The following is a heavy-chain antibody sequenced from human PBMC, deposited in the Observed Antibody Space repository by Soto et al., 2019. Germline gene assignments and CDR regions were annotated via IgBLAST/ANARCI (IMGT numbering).Heavy chain of an antibody. D-gene: IGHD1-26*01. CDR2: ICSGGST. CDR3: AKDSISDRETFNFDS. Sequence: GGSLRLSCAASGFTVSSNYMSWVRQAPGKGLEWVSVICSGGSTYYADSVKGRFIISRDNSKNTVYLQMNSLRAEDTAFYYCAKDSISDRETFNFDSWGQGTLVTVSS. CDR1: GFTVSSNY. V-gene: IGHV3-66*01. J-gene: IGHJ4*02.